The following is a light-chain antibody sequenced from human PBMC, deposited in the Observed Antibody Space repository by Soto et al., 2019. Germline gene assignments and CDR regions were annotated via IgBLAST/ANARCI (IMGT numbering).Light chain of an antibody. J-gene: IGLJ2*01. Sequence: QSALTQPPSASGSPGQSVSISCTGTSSDVGGYNFVSWYQQHPGKAPKLMIYEVTKRPSGVPDRFSGSKSGNTASLTVSGLLAADEDDYYCTSYAGSNIPVVFGGGTKLTVL. V-gene: IGLV2-8*01. CDR1: SSDVGGYNF. CDR2: EVT. CDR3: TSYAGSNIPVV.